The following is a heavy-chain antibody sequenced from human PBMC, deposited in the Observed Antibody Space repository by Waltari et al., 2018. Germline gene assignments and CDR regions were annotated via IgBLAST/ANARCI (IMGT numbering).Heavy chain of an antibody. J-gene: IGHJ3*02. CDR2: IRDDGSNK. CDR1: GFNFGSYG. D-gene: IGHD1-26*01. V-gene: IGHV3-30*02. CDR3: AKDGSWELPHYDAFDI. Sequence: QLQLVESGGGLVQPGGSRRLSCAASGFNFGSYGMHGVRQAPGKGLEWVAFIRDDGSNKYYADSVKGRFTISRDNSKNTLYLQMNSLRAEDTAVYYCAKDGSWELPHYDAFDIWGQGTMVTVSS.